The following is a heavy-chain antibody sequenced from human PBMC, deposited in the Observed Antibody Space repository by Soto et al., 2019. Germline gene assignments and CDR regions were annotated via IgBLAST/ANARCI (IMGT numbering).Heavy chain of an antibody. CDR2: FDPEDGET. CDR1: GYTLTELS. D-gene: IGHD3-3*01. CDR3: VTDMSFWSGPLRGMDV. V-gene: IGHV1-24*01. Sequence: ASVKVSCKVSGYTLTELSMHWVRQAPGKGLEWMGGFDPEDGETIYAQKFQGRVTMTEDTSTDTAYMELSSLRSEDTAVYYCVTDMSFWSGPLRGMDVWGQGTTVTVSS. J-gene: IGHJ6*02.